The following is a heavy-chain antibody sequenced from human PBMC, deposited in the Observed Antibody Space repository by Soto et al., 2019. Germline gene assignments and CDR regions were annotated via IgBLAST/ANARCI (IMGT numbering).Heavy chain of an antibody. D-gene: IGHD3-3*01. V-gene: IGHV4-31*03. CDR2: IYYSGST. CDR1: GGSVNSGDYY. J-gene: IGHJ4*02. CDR3: ARRRTNFWSGYASFFDY. Sequence: QVQLQESGPGLVKPSQTLSLICTVSGGSVNSGDYYWSWVRQHPGKALEWIGYIYYSGSTYYNPSLESRVTISVDTSTTQFSLNLSSVTAADTAVYYCARRRTNFWSGYASFFDYWGQGTLVTVSS.